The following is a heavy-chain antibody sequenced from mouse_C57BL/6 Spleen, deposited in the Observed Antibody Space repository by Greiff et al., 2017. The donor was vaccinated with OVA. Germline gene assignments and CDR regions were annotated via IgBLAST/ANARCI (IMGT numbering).Heavy chain of an antibody. D-gene: IGHD1-1*01. V-gene: IGHV1-55*01. Sequence: QVQLKESGAELVKPGASVKMSCKASGYTFTSYWITWVKQRPGQGLEWIGDIYPGSGSTNYNEKFKSKATLTVDTSSSTAYMQLSSLTSEDSAVYYCARRGYGSSPDYWGQGTTLTVFS. J-gene: IGHJ2*01. CDR1: GYTFTSYW. CDR2: IYPGSGST. CDR3: ARRGYGSSPDY.